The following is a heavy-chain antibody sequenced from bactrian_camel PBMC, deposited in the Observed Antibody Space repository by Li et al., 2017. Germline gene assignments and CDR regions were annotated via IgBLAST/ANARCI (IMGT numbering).Heavy chain of an antibody. Sequence: HVQLVESGGGSVQAGESLRLSCPISGFIFSEYCMGWFRQAPGKEREAVATLDSDGTTTYTDSVKGRFTISKDNTKNTLYLQMNSLKPEDTAMYYCAADRRYFGRRCLLRRADIGYWGQGTQVTVS. CDR2: LDSDGTT. CDR3: AADRRYFGRRCLLRRADIGY. V-gene: IGHV3S53*01. CDR1: GFIFSEYC. D-gene: IGHD1*01. J-gene: IGHJ6*01.